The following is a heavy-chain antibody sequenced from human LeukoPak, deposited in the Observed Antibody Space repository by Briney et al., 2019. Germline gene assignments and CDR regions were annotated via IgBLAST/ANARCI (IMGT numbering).Heavy chain of an antibody. J-gene: IGHJ6*03. CDR3: AKVSGGSYYNYYYYYMDV. Sequence: SGGSLRLSCAASGFTFNSYAMSWVRQAPGKGLEWVSSISGSGDKTYYADSVKGRLTISRDNSKNTLYLQMNSLRAEDTAVYYCAKVSGGSYYNYYYYYMDVWGKGTTVTVSS. CDR1: GFTFNSYA. V-gene: IGHV3-23*01. D-gene: IGHD1-26*01. CDR2: ISGSGDKT.